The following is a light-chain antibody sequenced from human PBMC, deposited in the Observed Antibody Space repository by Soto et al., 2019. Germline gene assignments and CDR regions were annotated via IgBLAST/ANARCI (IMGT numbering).Light chain of an antibody. CDR1: SANIGSNY. Sequence: QSVLTQPPSVSAAPGQKVPISCSGSSANIGSNYVSWYQHIPGTAPKLVIYDSDKRPSEIPDRFSGSKSGTSATLDITGLLTGDEADYYCGAWDGSLSVVLFGGGTKLTVL. CDR3: GAWDGSLSVVL. J-gene: IGLJ2*01. CDR2: DSD. V-gene: IGLV1-51*01.